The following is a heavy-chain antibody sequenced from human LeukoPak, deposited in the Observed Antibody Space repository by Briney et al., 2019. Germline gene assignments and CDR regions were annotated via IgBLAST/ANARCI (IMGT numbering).Heavy chain of an antibody. V-gene: IGHV4-4*09. CDR2: IYTSGST. Sequence: SETLSLTCTVSGGSISSYYWGWIRQPPGKGLEWIGYIYTSGSTNYNPSLKSRVTISVDTSKNQFSMKLSYVPAADTAVYYCARRRYNWDNGGAWFDPWGQGTLVTVSS. CDR3: ARRRYNWDNGGAWFDP. CDR1: GGSISSYY. D-gene: IGHD1/OR15-1a*01. J-gene: IGHJ5*02.